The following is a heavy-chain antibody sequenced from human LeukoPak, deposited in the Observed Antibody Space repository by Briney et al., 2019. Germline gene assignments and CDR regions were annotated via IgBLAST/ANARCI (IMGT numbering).Heavy chain of an antibody. CDR3: AHFRNLHIVVVTSYFDY. V-gene: IGHV3-23*01. CDR1: RFTFSSYA. D-gene: IGHD2-21*02. Sequence: PGESLRLSCAASRFTFSSYAMSWVRQAPGKWLEWVSAISGSGGSTYYADSVKGRFTISRDNSKNTLYLQMNSLRAEATAVYYCAHFRNLHIVVVTSYFDYWGQGTLVTASS. CDR2: ISGSGGST. J-gene: IGHJ4*02.